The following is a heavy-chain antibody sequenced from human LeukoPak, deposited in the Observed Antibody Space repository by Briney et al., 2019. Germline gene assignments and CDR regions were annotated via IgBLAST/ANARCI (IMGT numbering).Heavy chain of an antibody. V-gene: IGHV3-11*04. J-gene: IGHJ4*02. CDR3: AKTVLGIAAAGVDY. CDR1: GFTFSDYY. Sequence: GGSLRLSCAASGFTFSDYYMSWIRQAPGKGLEWISYISSSGSTIYYADSVKGRFTISRDNAKNSLYLQMNSLRAEDTAVYYCAKTVLGIAAAGVDYWGQGTLVTVSS. CDR2: ISSSGSTI. D-gene: IGHD6-13*01.